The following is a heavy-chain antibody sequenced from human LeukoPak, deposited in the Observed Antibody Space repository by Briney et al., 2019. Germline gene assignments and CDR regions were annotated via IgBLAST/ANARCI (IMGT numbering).Heavy chain of an antibody. Sequence: ASVKVSCKASGGTFSSYAISWVRQAPGQGLEWMGWINPNSGGTNHAQKFQGRVTMTRDTSISTAYMELSRLRSDDTAVYYCARVAGGTMIVVCDYWGQGTLVTVSS. CDR3: ARVAGGTMIVVCDY. CDR1: GGTFSSYA. D-gene: IGHD3-22*01. J-gene: IGHJ4*02. CDR2: INPNSGGT. V-gene: IGHV1-2*02.